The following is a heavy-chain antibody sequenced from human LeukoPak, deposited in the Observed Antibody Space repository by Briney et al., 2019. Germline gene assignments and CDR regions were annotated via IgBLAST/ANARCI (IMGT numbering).Heavy chain of an antibody. V-gene: IGHV1-69*13. D-gene: IGHD3-16*02. J-gene: IGHJ3*02. Sequence: ASVKVSCKASGGTFSSYAISWVRQAPGQWLEWMGGIIPIFGTANYAQKFQGRVTITADESTSTAYMELCSLRSEDTAVYYCARDGPLMITFGGVIETHDAFDIWGQGTMVTVSS. CDR2: IIPIFGTA. CDR3: ARDGPLMITFGGVIETHDAFDI. CDR1: GGTFSSYA.